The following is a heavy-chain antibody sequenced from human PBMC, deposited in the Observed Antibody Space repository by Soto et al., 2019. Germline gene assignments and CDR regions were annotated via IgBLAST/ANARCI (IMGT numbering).Heavy chain of an antibody. CDR1: GGTFSSYA. CDR2: IIPIFGTA. V-gene: IGHV1-69*12. D-gene: IGHD3-10*01. Sequence: QVQLVQSGAEVKKPGSSLKVSCKASGGTFSSYAISWVRQAPGQGLEWMGGIIPIFGTADYAQKFQGRVTMAADESTGTPYMELGSLRSEDTAVYYCAGLGPGVYGSFDYWGQGTLVTVSS. J-gene: IGHJ4*02. CDR3: AGLGPGVYGSFDY.